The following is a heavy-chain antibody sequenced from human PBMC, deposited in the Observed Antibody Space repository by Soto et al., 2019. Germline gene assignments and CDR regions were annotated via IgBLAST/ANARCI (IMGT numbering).Heavy chain of an antibody. CDR1: GGSFSGYY. Sequence: QGQLQQWGAGLLKPSETLSLTCAVYGGSFSGYYWSWIRQPPGKGLAWIGEINHSGSTNYNPSLKSRVTISVDTSKNPFSLKLSSVTAADTAVYYCARARGRCNYYYCGMDVWGQGSTVTVSS. V-gene: IGHV4-34*01. CDR2: INHSGST. D-gene: IGHD1-26*01. CDR3: ARARGRCNYYYCGMDV. J-gene: IGHJ6*02.